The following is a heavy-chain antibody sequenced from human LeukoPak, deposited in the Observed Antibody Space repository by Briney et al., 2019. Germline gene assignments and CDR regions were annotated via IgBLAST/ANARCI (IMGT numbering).Heavy chain of an antibody. CDR1: GFTFSSYA. J-gene: IGHJ4*02. CDR3: AKELRRSYDSSGYLYYFDY. Sequence: GGSLRLSCAASGFTFSSYAMSWVRQAPGKGLEWVSAISGSGGSTYYADSVKGRFTISRDNSKNTLYLQMNSLRAEDTAVYYCAKELRRSYDSSGYLYYFDYWGQGTLVTVSS. CDR2: ISGSGGST. V-gene: IGHV3-23*01. D-gene: IGHD3-22*01.